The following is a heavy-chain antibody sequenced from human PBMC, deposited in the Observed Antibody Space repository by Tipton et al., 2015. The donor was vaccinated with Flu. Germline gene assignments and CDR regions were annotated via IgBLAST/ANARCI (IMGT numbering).Heavy chain of an antibody. J-gene: IGHJ4*02. D-gene: IGHD3-10*01. V-gene: IGHV3-33*08. CDR3: AREIGEFYFDY. Sequence: SLRLSCVGSGFTFGSYGMHWVRQAPGKGLEWVAVIWFDGSNIYYVDSVKGRFTISRDNSKKTLYLDMSSLRAEDTAVYYCAREIGEFYFDYWGQGTLVSVSS. CDR2: IWFDGSNI. CDR1: GFTFGSYG.